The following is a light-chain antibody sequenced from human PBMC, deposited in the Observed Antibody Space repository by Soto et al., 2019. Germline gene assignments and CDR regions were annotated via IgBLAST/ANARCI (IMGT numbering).Light chain of an antibody. Sequence: QLVLTQSPSASASLGALVRLTCTLSSGHSSYAIAWHQQQPEKGPRCLMKLNSDGSHTKGDGIPDRFSGSSSGAERYLSISSLHSEDEADYYCQTWGTGVVVFGGGTKLTVL. CDR2: LNSDGSH. CDR1: SGHSSYA. CDR3: QTWGTGVVV. V-gene: IGLV4-69*01. J-gene: IGLJ2*01.